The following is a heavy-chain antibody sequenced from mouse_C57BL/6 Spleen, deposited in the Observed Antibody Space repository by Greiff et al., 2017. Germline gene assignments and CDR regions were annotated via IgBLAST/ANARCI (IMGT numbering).Heavy chain of an antibody. CDR3: ARGGPWYFDV. V-gene: IGHV1-80*01. CDR1: GYAFSSYW. J-gene: IGHJ1*03. CDR2: IYPGDGDT. Sequence: QVQLQQSGAELVKPGASVKISCKASGYAFSSYWMNWVKQRPGKGLEWIGQIYPGDGDTNYNGKFKGTAALTADKSSSTAYMQLSSLTSEDSAVYCGARGGPWYFDVWGTGTTVTVSS.